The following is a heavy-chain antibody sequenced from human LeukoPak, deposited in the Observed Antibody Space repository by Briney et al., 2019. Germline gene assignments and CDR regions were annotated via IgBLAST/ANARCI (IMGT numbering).Heavy chain of an antibody. D-gene: IGHD5-18*01. CDR3: ARDNTARYFDY. CDR1: GFTFGDYG. Sequence: GGSLRLSCAASGFTFGDYGMSWVRQAPGKGLEWVSGINWNGGSAGYAGSVKGRFTISRDNAKNSLYLQMNSLRAEDTALYYCARDNTARYFDYWGQGTLVTVSS. J-gene: IGHJ4*02. CDR2: INWNGGSA. V-gene: IGHV3-20*04.